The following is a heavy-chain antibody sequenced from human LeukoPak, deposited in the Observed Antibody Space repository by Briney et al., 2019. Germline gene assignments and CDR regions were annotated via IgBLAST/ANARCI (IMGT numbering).Heavy chain of an antibody. CDR2: ISGSSSYI. CDR1: GLTFSNYI. V-gene: IGHV3-21*01. CDR3: ARGGAMVRGVSPLDY. D-gene: IGHD3-10*01. Sequence: GGSLRLSCAASGLTFSNYIINWVRQAPGKGLEWVSSISGSSSYINYADSVKGRFTISRDNAKNSLCLQMNSLRAEDTAVYYCARGGAMVRGVSPLDYWGQGTLVTVSS. J-gene: IGHJ4*02.